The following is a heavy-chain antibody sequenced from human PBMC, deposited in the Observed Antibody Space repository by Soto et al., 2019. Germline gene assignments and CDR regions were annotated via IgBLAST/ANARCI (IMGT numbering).Heavy chain of an antibody. D-gene: IGHD3-9*01. CDR3: ARLTCGDVDYYDILTGVEDWFEP. Sequence: SETLSLTCTVSGGSISSSSYYWGWIRQPPGKGPEWLGSIYYRGSTYYNPSLKSRVIISVDTSKNHFSLKLSGVTAADTAVYYCARLTCGDVDYYDILTGVEDWFEPWGQGTRDT. J-gene: IGHJ5*02. CDR2: IYYRGST. V-gene: IGHV4-39*02. CDR1: GGSISSSSYY.